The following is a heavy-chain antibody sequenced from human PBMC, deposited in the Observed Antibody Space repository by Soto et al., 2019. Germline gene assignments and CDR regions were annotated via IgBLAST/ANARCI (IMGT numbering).Heavy chain of an antibody. CDR1: GFTFSSYS. D-gene: IGHD5-12*01. Sequence: EVQLVESGGGLVQPGGSRRLSCAASGFTFSSYSMNWVRQAPGKGLEWASYISSSSSTIYYADSVKGRFTISRDNAKNSLYLQMNSLRAEDTAVYYCARADSGYAHGYYYYGMDVWGQGTTVTVSS. CDR2: ISSSSSTI. J-gene: IGHJ6*02. CDR3: ARADSGYAHGYYYYGMDV. V-gene: IGHV3-48*01.